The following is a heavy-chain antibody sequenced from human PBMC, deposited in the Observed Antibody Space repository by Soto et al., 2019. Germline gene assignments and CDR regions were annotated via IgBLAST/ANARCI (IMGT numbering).Heavy chain of an antibody. V-gene: IGHV3-7*01. Sequence: ESGGGLVQPGGSLRLSCAASGFTFSSYWMSWVRQAPGKGLEWVANIKQDGSEKYYVDSVKGRFTISRDNAKNSLYLQMNSLRAEDTAVYYCARNAYCSSTSCYTHGEYYFDYWGQGTLVTVSS. CDR2: IKQDGSEK. CDR3: ARNAYCSSTSCYTHGEYYFDY. CDR1: GFTFSSYW. D-gene: IGHD2-2*02. J-gene: IGHJ4*02.